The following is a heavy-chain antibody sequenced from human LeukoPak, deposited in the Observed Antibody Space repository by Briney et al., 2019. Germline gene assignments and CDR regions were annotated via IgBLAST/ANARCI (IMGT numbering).Heavy chain of an antibody. Sequence: PPGGSLRLSCAASGFTFSSYAMSWVRQAPGKGLEWVSAISGSGGSTYYADSVKGRFTISRDNSKNTLFLQMNSLRAEDTAVYYCARRGESASYGDYRFDYWGQGTLVTVSS. V-gene: IGHV3-23*01. CDR1: GFTFSSYA. J-gene: IGHJ4*02. CDR3: ARRGESASYGDYRFDY. CDR2: ISGSGGST. D-gene: IGHD4-17*01.